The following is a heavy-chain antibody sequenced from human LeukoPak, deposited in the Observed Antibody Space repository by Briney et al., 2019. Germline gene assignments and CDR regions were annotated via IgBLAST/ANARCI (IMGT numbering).Heavy chain of an antibody. Sequence: GGSLRLSCAASGFTFSSYSMNWVRQAPGTGLEWVSSISSSSSYIYYADSVKGRFTISRDNAKNSLYLQMNGLRAEDTAVYYCARLAWFGEMVGDYFDYWGQGTLVTVSS. CDR3: ARLAWFGEMVGDYFDY. CDR1: GFTFSSYS. CDR2: ISSSSSYI. D-gene: IGHD3-10*01. V-gene: IGHV3-21*01. J-gene: IGHJ4*02.